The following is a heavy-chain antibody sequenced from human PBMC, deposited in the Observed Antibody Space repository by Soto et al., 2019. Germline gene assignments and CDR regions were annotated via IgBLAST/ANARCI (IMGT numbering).Heavy chain of an antibody. Sequence: QVRLVESGGGVVQPGGSLRLSCAASGISFRTSGFHWVRQAPGKGLEWGAFIWSDERDKYYTDSVKGRFTISRDNSKETLFLQMNSLRVEDTAVYYCARDRGGNSLDHWGQGTLITVSS. D-gene: IGHD3-16*01. J-gene: IGHJ5*02. CDR2: IWSDERDK. CDR1: GISFRTSG. V-gene: IGHV3-33*01. CDR3: ARDRGGNSLDH.